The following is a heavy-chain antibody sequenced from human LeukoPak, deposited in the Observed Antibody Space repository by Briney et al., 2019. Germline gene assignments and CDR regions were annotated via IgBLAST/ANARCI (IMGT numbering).Heavy chain of an antibody. J-gene: IGHJ4*02. Sequence: KPGGSLRLSCAASGFTFSSYSMNWVRQAPGKGLEWVSSISSSSSYIYYADSVKGRFTISRDNAKNSLYLQMNSRRAEDTAAYYCARVPRSYRISRSCHVYRGQGTLVTVSS. CDR1: GFTFSSYS. D-gene: IGHD2-2*01. V-gene: IGHV3-21*01. CDR2: ISSSSSYI. CDR3: ARVPRSYRISRSCHVY.